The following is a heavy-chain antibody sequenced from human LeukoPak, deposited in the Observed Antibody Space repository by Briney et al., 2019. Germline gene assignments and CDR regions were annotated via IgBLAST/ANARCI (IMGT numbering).Heavy chain of an antibody. Sequence: ASVKVSCKASGYTFTSYGISWVRQAPGQGLEWMGWISAYNGNTNYAQKLQGRVTMTRDTSTSTVYMELSSLRSEDTAMYYCARSDYHNSGSHTVFDAFDIWGQGTKVTVSS. V-gene: IGHV1-18*01. J-gene: IGHJ3*02. CDR1: GYTFTSYG. CDR3: ARSDYHNSGSHTVFDAFDI. D-gene: IGHD3-10*01. CDR2: ISAYNGNT.